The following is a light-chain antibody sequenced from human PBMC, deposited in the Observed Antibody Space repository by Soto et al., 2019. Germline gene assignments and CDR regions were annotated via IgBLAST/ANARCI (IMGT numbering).Light chain of an antibody. J-gene: IGKJ1*01. V-gene: IGKV3-20*01. CDR1: QSVSSNY. Sequence: EIVLTQSPGTLSLSPGERATLSCRASQSVSSNYLAWYQQKPGQAPRLLIYGASTRANGIPDRFSGRGSGTDFTLTISRLEPEDFAVYYCQQYETFGQGTKVDIK. CDR2: GAS. CDR3: QQYET.